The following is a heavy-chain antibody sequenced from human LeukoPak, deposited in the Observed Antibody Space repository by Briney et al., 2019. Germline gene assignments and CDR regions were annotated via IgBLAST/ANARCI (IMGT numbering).Heavy chain of an antibody. CDR3: AREAGEAFDI. Sequence: PGGSLRLSCAASGFTFSSYSMNWVRQAPGKGLEWVSSIGSSSSSIYYADSVKGRFTISRDNGKNSLYLQMNSLRAEDTAVYYCAREAGEAFDIWGQGTMVTVSS. D-gene: IGHD6-19*01. V-gene: IGHV3-21*01. CDR2: IGSSSSSI. CDR1: GFTFSSYS. J-gene: IGHJ3*02.